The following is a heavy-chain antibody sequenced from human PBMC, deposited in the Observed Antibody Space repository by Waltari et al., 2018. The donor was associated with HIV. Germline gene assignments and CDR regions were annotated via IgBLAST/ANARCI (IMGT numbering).Heavy chain of an antibody. CDR3: AASVFLDY. Sequence: EVHLVESGGGLVRPGGSARLACGASGFSVRSNLMTWVRQAPGKGLEWVALMYSGGTTHYLDSVKGRFTIYRDNPKNMVYLQMNGLRVEDTGVYYCAASVFLDYWGQGTLLTVSS. V-gene: IGHV3-66*01. J-gene: IGHJ4*02. CDR1: GFSVRSNL. CDR2: MYSGGTT.